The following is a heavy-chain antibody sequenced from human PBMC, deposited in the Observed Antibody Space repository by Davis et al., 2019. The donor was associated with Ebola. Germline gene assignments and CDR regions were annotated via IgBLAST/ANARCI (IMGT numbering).Heavy chain of an antibody. J-gene: IGHJ6*03. CDR1: GYTFTSYY. CDR2: INPKNGGT. Sequence: ASVKVSCKASGYTFTSYYMHWVRQAPGQGLEWMGWINPKNGGTNYAQKLQGRVTMTTDTSTSTAYMELRSLRSDDTAVYYCARAPSYDFWSGYYTGGYYYYMDAWGKGTTVTVSS. D-gene: IGHD3-3*01. V-gene: IGHV1-18*04. CDR3: ARAPSYDFWSGYYTGGYYYYMDA.